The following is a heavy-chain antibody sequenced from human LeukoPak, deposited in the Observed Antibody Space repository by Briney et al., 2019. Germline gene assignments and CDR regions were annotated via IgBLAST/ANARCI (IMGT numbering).Heavy chain of an antibody. D-gene: IGHD3-9*01. V-gene: IGHV3-9*01. CDR2: ISWNSGSI. Sequence: PGGSLRLSCAASGFTFDDYAMHWVRQAPGKGLEWVSGISWNSGSIGYADSVKGRFTISRDNAKNSLYLQMNSLRAEDTALYYCAKDMVPYYDILTGYFDYWGQGTLVTVSS. J-gene: IGHJ4*02. CDR1: GFTFDDYA. CDR3: AKDMVPYYDILTGYFDY.